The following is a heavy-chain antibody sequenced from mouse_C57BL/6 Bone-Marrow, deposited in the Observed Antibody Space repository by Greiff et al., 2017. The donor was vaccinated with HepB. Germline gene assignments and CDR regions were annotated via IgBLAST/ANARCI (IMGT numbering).Heavy chain of an antibody. Sequence: EVKLVESGGGLVQPGGSLSLSCAASGFTFTDYYMSWVRQPPGKALEWLGFIRNKANGYTTEYSASVKGRFTISRDNSQSILYLQMNALRAEDSATYYCARYEGRAMDYWGHGTSVTVSS. V-gene: IGHV7-3*01. CDR2: IRNKANGYTT. J-gene: IGHJ4*01. CDR3: ARYEGRAMDY. CDR1: GFTFTDYY.